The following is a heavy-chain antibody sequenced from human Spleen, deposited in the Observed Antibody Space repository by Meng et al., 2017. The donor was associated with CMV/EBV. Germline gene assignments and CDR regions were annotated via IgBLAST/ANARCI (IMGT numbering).Heavy chain of an antibody. CDR2: ISPSGDTT. D-gene: IGHD2-2*01. V-gene: IGHV3-23*01. CDR1: GFSFTTFA. Sequence: GESLKISCTASGFSFTTFAMSWVRQAPGKGLEWVSTISPSGDTTHYAGSVKGRFTISRDNSDNTLYLQMNSLRADDTALYYCAKDPDSYMSTLGTTFDSWGQGSLVTVSS. J-gene: IGHJ4*02. CDR3: AKDPDSYMSTLGTTFDS.